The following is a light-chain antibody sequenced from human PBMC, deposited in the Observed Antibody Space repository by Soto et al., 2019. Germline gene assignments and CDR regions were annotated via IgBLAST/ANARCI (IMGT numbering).Light chain of an antibody. CDR1: SSNIGADYD. V-gene: IGLV1-40*01. CDR2: DNN. CDR3: QSYDSTLGVV. Sequence: QSVLTQPPSVSAAPGQTVTISCSGSSSNIGADYDVYWYQQLPGTAPKLLIFDNNNRPSGVPDRFSGSKSGTSASLAITGLQAEDEADYYCQSYDSTLGVVFGGGTQLTVL. J-gene: IGLJ2*01.